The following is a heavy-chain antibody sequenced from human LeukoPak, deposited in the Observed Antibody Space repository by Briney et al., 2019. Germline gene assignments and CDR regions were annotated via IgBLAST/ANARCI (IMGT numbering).Heavy chain of an antibody. CDR3: ARGKRITIFGVVIIPRWTPVLYGMDV. Sequence: SVKVSCKASGGTFSSYAISWVRQAPGQGLEWMGGIIPIFGTANYAQKFQGRVTMTRNTSISTAYMELSSLRSEDTAVYYCARGKRITIFGVVIIPRWTPVLYGMDVWGQGTTVTVSS. D-gene: IGHD3-3*01. J-gene: IGHJ6*02. CDR2: IIPIFGTA. CDR1: GGTFSSYA. V-gene: IGHV1-69*05.